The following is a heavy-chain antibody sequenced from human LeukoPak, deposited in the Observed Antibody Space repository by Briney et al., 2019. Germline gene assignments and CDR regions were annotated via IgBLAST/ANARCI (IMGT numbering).Heavy chain of an antibody. V-gene: IGHV3-48*03. Sequence: PGGSLRLSCTASGFIFSNFEMNWLRQSPGKGLQWVAYINSGATSEYYADSVKGRFTISRDNAKNSLYLQMNSLGVQDTAIYYCARVICTGGSCFQNDYWGQGTLVTVSS. J-gene: IGHJ4*02. CDR2: INSGATSE. D-gene: IGHD2-8*02. CDR1: GFIFSNFE. CDR3: ARVICTGGSCFQNDY.